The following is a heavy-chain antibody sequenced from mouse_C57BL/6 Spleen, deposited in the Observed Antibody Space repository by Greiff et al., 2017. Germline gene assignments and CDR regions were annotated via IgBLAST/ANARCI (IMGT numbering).Heavy chain of an antibody. CDR2: INPNNGGT. J-gene: IGHJ4*01. V-gene: IGHV1-22*01. D-gene: IGHD1-1*01. Sequence: VQLKQSGPELVKPGASVKMSCKASGYTFTDYNMHWVKQSHGKSLEWIGYINPNNGGTSYNQKFKGKATLTVNKSSSTAYMELRSLTSEDSAVYYCAREGITTVVASYYYAMDYWGQGTSVTVSS. CDR3: AREGITTVVASYYYAMDY. CDR1: GYTFTDYN.